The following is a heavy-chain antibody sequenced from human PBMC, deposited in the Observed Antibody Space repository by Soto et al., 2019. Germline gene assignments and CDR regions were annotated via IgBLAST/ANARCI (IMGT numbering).Heavy chain of an antibody. CDR3: ARDRGLRQYYFDY. J-gene: IGHJ4*02. CDR2: IYSGGST. CDR1: GFTVSSNY. D-gene: IGHD5-12*01. V-gene: IGHV3-53*02. Sequence: EVQLVETGGGLIQPGGSLRLSCAASGFTVSSNYMSWVRQAPGKGLEWVSVIYSGGSTYYADSVKGRFTSSRDNSKNTLYLQMNSLRAEDTAVYYCARDRGLRQYYFDYWGQGTLVTVSS.